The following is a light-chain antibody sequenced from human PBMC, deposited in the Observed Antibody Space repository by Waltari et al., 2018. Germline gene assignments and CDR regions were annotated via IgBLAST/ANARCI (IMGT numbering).Light chain of an antibody. V-gene: IGLV2-23*02. CDR1: SSDVGHYNL. CDR3: CSYAGFGIYV. J-gene: IGLJ1*01. CDR2: EVT. Sequence: QSGLTQPASVSGSPGQSITISCTGTSSDVGHYNLVSWYQQYPGKAPKLRVYEVTKRASGVSDRFSGSKSGNTASLTIYGLQSEDEADYYCCSYAGFGIYVFGTGTKVTVL.